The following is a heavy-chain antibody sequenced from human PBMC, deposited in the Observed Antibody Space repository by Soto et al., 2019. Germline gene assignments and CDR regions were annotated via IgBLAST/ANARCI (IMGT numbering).Heavy chain of an antibody. J-gene: IGHJ4*02. CDR2: ISSGSSYI. CDR3: ARDGTDSKDTAIDY. CDR1: GFTFSSYS. D-gene: IGHD5-18*01. V-gene: IGHV3-21*01. Sequence: GGSLRLSCAASGFTFSSYSMNWVRQAPGKGLEWVSSISSGSSYIYYADSMKGRFTISRDNAKSSLYLQMNSLRAEDTAVYYCARDGTDSKDTAIDYWGQGTLVTVSS.